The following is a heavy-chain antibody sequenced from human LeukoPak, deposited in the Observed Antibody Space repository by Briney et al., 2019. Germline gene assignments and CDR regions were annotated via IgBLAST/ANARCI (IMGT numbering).Heavy chain of an antibody. D-gene: IGHD5-18*01. CDR3: AEDQAMWLPSLFDY. V-gene: IGHV3-23*01. CDR2: ITGSGGNT. Sequence: GGSLRLSCAASGFIFSSYSMSWVRQAPGKGLEWVSVITGSGGNTYYADSVKGRFTISRDNSKNTLYLQMNSLRAEDTAVYYCAEDQAMWLPSLFDYWGQGTLVTVSS. CDR1: GFIFSSYS. J-gene: IGHJ4*02.